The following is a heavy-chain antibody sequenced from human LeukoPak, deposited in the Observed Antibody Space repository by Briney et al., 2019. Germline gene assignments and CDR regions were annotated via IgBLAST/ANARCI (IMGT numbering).Heavy chain of an antibody. CDR2: ISYDGSNK. CDR1: GFTFSSYA. Sequence: GGSLRLSCAASGFTFSSYAMHWVRQAPGKGLEWVAVISYDGSNKYYADSVKGRFTISRDNSKNTLYLQMNSLRAEDTAFYYCARDTVSNWASDYWGQGTLVTVSS. V-gene: IGHV3-30-3*01. D-gene: IGHD1-1*01. CDR3: ARDTVSNWASDY. J-gene: IGHJ4*02.